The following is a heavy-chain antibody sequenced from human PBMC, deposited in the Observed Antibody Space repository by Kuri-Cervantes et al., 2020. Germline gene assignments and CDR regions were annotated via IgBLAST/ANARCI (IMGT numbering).Heavy chain of an antibody. J-gene: IGHJ4*02. CDR2: ISYDGSNK. Sequence: GGSLRLSCAASGFTFSSYGMHWVRQAPGKGLEWVAVISYDGSNKYYADSVKGRFTISRDNSKNTLYLQMNSLRAEDTAVYYCARGSPTLSFDYWGQGTLVTVSS. CDR3: ARGSPTLSFDY. D-gene: IGHD3-16*01. V-gene: IGHV3-30*03. CDR1: GFTFSSYG.